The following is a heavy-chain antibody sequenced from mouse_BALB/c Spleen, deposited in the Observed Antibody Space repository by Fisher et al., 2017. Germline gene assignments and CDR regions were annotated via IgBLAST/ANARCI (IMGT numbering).Heavy chain of an antibody. J-gene: IGHJ1*01. Sequence: KFKGKATLTVDTSSSTAYMQLSSLASEDSAVYYCAREDGNYWYFDVWGAGTTVTVSS. D-gene: IGHD2-1*01. CDR3: AREDGNYWYFDV. V-gene: IGHV1-50*01.